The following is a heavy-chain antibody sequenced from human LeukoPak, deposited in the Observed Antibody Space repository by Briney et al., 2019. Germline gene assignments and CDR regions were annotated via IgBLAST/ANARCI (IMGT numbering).Heavy chain of an antibody. J-gene: IGHJ4*02. CDR3: AKDAPVNIVVVPAANS. CDR1: GFTFSSYS. D-gene: IGHD2-2*01. Sequence: GGSLRLSCAASGFTFSSYSMNWVRQAPGKGLEWVSSISSSSSYIYYADSVKGRFTISRDNSKNTLYLQMNSLRAEDTAVYYCAKDAPVNIVVVPAANSWGQGTLVTVSS. V-gene: IGHV3-21*04. CDR2: ISSSSSYI.